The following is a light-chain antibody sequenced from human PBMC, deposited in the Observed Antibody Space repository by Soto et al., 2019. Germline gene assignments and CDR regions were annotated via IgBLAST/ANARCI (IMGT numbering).Light chain of an antibody. J-gene: IGKJ3*01. CDR1: QSISSY. V-gene: IGKV1-39*01. Sequence: DIQMTQSPSTLSASIGDRVTITCRASQSISSYLNWYQQKPGKAPKLLMYAVSTLQSGVPSRLSGSGSGTDFTLTISSLQPEDFATYFCQQSYDTPFTFGPGTKVDIK. CDR3: QQSYDTPFT. CDR2: AVS.